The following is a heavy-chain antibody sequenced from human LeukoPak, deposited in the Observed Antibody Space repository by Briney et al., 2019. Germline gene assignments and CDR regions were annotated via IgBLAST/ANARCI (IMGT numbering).Heavy chain of an antibody. Sequence: PSETLSLTCTVSGGSISSYYWNWIRQPPGKGLEWIGYIYYRGSTNSNPPPKRRDTISVYTRKNTFSLKLSSAPATDTAMYYCARGDDYKSTLFDYWGQGTLVTVSS. V-gene: IGHV4-59*01. J-gene: IGHJ4*02. CDR2: IYYRGST. CDR1: GGSISSYY. D-gene: IGHD5-12*01. CDR3: ARGDDYKSTLFDY.